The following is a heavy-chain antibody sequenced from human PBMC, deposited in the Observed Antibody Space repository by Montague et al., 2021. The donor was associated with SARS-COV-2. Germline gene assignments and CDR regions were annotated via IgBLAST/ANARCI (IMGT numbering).Heavy chain of an antibody. D-gene: IGHD5-18*01. CDR3: ARDLSYSLSWAFDY. CDR2: YY. J-gene: IGHJ4*02. V-gene: IGHV6-1*01. Sequence: YYDYAVSVKIRMTISPDTSKNQFSLQLSSVTSEDRAVYYCARDLSYSLSWAFDYWGQGTLVTVSS.